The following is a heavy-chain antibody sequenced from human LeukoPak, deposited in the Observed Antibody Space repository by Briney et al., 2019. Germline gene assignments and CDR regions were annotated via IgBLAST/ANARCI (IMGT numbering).Heavy chain of an antibody. CDR1: GGSISSSSYY. D-gene: IGHD3-22*01. J-gene: IGHJ4*02. Sequence: SETLSLTCTVSGGSISSSSYYWGWIRQPPGKGLEWIGSIYYSGSTYYNPSLKSRVTISVDTSKNQFSLKMSSVTAADTAVYYCARGPEMIVVLIEGGDYFDYWGQGTLVTVSS. CDR2: IYYSGST. CDR3: ARGPEMIVVLIEGGDYFDY. V-gene: IGHV4-39*07.